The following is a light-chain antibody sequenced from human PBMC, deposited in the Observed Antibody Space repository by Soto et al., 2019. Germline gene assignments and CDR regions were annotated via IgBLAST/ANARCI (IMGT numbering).Light chain of an antibody. CDR2: GTS. CDR3: QQYDSSLYT. V-gene: IGKV3-20*01. Sequence: EIVLTQSPGTLSLSPGERATLSCRTSQTVASPYLAWYQQKVGQAPRLLIYGTSTRATGIPDRFSGSGSGTDFTLTISRLEPEDSAVYYCQQYDSSLYTFGQGTKLEIK. J-gene: IGKJ2*01. CDR1: QTVASPY.